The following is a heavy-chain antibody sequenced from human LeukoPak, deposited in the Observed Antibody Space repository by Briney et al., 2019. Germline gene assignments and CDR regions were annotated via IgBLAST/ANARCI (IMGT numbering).Heavy chain of an antibody. V-gene: IGHV3-66*02. CDR2: IYSGGST. CDR1: GFTVSSNY. D-gene: IGHD3-3*01. J-gene: IGHJ3*02. Sequence: GGSLRLSCAASGFTVSSNYMSWVRQAPGKGLEWVSVIYSGGSTYYADSVKGRFTISGDNSKNTLYLQMNSLRAEDTAVYYCAREKLGITIFGVAQYGDAFDIWGQGTMVTVSS. CDR3: AREKLGITIFGVAQYGDAFDI.